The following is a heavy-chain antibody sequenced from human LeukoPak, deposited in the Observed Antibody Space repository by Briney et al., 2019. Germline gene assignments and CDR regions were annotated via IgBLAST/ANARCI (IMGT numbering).Heavy chain of an antibody. CDR1: GFTFSSYG. Sequence: GGSLRLSCAASGFTFSSYGMHWVRQAPGKGLEWVSSISSSSSYIYYADSVKGRFTISRDNAKNSLYLQMNSLRAEDTAVYYCARAYYDSSGTDYWGQGTLVTVSS. D-gene: IGHD3-22*01. CDR2: ISSSSSYI. CDR3: ARAYYDSSGTDY. V-gene: IGHV3-21*01. J-gene: IGHJ4*02.